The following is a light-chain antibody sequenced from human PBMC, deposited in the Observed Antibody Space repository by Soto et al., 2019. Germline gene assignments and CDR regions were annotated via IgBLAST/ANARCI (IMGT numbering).Light chain of an antibody. CDR2: DTS. Sequence: QAVVTQEPSLTVSPGGTVTLTCGSSTGAVTSGHYPYWFQQKPGQAPRTLIYDTSNKHSWTPARFSGSLFGGKATLTLSGAQPEDEADYYCLLSYRGAGEVFGGGTKLTVL. CDR1: TGAVTSGHY. J-gene: IGLJ2*01. CDR3: LLSYRGAGEV. V-gene: IGLV7-46*01.